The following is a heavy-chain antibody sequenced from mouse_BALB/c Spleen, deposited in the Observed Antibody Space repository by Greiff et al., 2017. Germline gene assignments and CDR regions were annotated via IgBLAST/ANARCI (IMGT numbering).Heavy chain of an antibody. J-gene: IGHJ4*01. D-gene: IGHD2-1*01. CDR3: ARGVYGNYPTYYAMDY. Sequence: VQLKESGPELVKPGASMKISCKASGYSFTGYTMNWVKQSHGKNLEWIGLINPYNGGTSYNQKFKGKATLTVDKSSSTAYMELLSLTSEDSAVYYCARGVYGNYPTYYAMDYWGQGTSVTVSS. V-gene: IGHV1-18*01. CDR2: INPYNGGT. CDR1: GYSFTGYT.